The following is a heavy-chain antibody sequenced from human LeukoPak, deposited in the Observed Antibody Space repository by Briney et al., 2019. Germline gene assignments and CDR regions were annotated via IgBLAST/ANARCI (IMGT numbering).Heavy chain of an antibody. D-gene: IGHD5-24*01. CDR2: IYTSGST. Sequence: SETLSLTCTVSGGSISSYYWSWIRQPAGKGLEWIGRIYTSGSTNYNPSLKSRVTMSVDTSKNQFSLKLSSVTAADTAVYYCARRPVEMATISFFDYWGQGTLVTVSS. CDR3: ARRPVEMATISFFDY. J-gene: IGHJ4*02. V-gene: IGHV4-4*07. CDR1: GGSISSYY.